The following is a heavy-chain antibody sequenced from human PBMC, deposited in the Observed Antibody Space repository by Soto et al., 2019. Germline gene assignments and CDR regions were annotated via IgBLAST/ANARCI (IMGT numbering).Heavy chain of an antibody. Sequence: GGSLRLSCAASGFTFSSYGMHWVRQAPGKGLEWVAVIWYDGSNKYYADSVKGRFTISRDNSKNTLYLQMNSLRAEDTAVYYCAREYYSSSWYVPYYYGMDVWGQGTTVTVSS. V-gene: IGHV3-33*01. D-gene: IGHD6-13*01. CDR2: IWYDGSNK. CDR1: GFTFSSYG. CDR3: AREYYSSSWYVPYYYGMDV. J-gene: IGHJ6*02.